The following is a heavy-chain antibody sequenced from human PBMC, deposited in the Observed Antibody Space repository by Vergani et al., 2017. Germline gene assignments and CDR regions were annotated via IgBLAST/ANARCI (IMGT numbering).Heavy chain of an antibody. V-gene: IGHV4-61*10. CDR2: IYYSGST. CDR1: GGSVSSGSYY. D-gene: IGHD3-10*01. CDR3: ASSRVAGRVI. Sequence: QVQLQESGPGLVKPSETLSLTCTVSGGSVSSGSYYWSWIRQPAGKGLEWIGYIYYSGSTNYNPSLKSRVTILVDTSKNQFSLKLSSVTAADTAVYYCASSRVAGRVIWGQGTLVTVSS. J-gene: IGHJ4*02.